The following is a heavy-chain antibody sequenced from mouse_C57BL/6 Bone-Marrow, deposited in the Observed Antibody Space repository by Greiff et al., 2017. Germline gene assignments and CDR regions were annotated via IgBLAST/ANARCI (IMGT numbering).Heavy chain of an antibody. CDR1: GYTFTSYW. D-gene: IGHD3-2*02. J-gene: IGHJ3*01. Sequence: QVQLQQPGAELVMPGASVKLSCKASGYTFTSYWMHWVKQRPGQGLEWIGEIDPSDSYTNYNQKFKGKSTLTVDKSSSTAYMQLSSLTSEDSAVYDGAREGGDSSGDPDWFAYGGQGKLVTVSA. V-gene: IGHV1-69*01. CDR3: AREGGDSSGDPDWFAY. CDR2: IDPSDSYT.